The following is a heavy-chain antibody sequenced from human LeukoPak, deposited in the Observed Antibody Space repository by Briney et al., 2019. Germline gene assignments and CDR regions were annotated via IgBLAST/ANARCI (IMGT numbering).Heavy chain of an antibody. Sequence: SQTLSLTCSVSGGSVSSGGYYWSWIRQPPGKGLEWIGYIYYSGSTNYNPSLKSRVTISVDTSKNQFSLKLSSVTAADTAVYYCARLRGSSTPDYWGQGTLVTVSS. CDR1: GGSVSSGGYY. CDR2: IYYSGST. V-gene: IGHV4-61*08. D-gene: IGHD1-26*01. J-gene: IGHJ4*02. CDR3: ARLRGSSTPDY.